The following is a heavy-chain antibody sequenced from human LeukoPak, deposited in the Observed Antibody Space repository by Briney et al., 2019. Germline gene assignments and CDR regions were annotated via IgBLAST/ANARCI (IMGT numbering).Heavy chain of an antibody. CDR3: TRDAAGLDY. V-gene: IGHV3-74*01. CDR1: GFTFRNHW. D-gene: IGHD1-14*01. Sequence: GGSLRLSCAASGFTFRNHWMHWVRQAPGKGLVWVSRIKSDGSITTYADSAKGRFTISRDNAKSTLYLQMNSLRGEDTAVYYCTRDAAGLDYWGQGTLVTVSS. CDR2: IKSDGSIT. J-gene: IGHJ4*02.